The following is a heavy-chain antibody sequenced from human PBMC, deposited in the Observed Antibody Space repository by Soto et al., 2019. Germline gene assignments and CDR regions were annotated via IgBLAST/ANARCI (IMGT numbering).Heavy chain of an antibody. Sequence: PSETLSLTCTVSGGSISSYYWSWIRQPPGKGLEWIGYIYYSGSTNYNPSLKSRVTISVDTSKNQFSLKLSSVTAADTAVYYCARDQGRGAAAEWFDPWGQGTLVTAPQ. CDR2: IYYSGST. D-gene: IGHD6-13*01. CDR3: ARDQGRGAAAEWFDP. V-gene: IGHV4-59*01. J-gene: IGHJ5*02. CDR1: GGSISSYY.